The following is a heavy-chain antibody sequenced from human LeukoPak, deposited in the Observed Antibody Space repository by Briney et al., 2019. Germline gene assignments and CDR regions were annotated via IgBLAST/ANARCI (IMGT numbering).Heavy chain of an antibody. CDR1: GGSISSYY. V-gene: IGHV4-4*07. CDR3: ARTPYYYDSSGNYYYYYGMDV. Sequence: SETLSLTCTVSGGSISSYYWSWIRQPAGKGLEWIGRIYTCGSTNYNPSLKSRVTMSVDTSKNQFSLKLSSVTAADTAVYYCARTPYYYDSSGNYYYYYGMDVWGQGTTVTVSS. CDR2: IYTCGST. J-gene: IGHJ6*02. D-gene: IGHD3-22*01.